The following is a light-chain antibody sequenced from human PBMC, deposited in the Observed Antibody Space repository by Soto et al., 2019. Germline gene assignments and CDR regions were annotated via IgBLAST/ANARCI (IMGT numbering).Light chain of an antibody. J-gene: IGKJ4*01. V-gene: IGKV1-5*03. CDR3: RQYNSWLS. CDR1: ESISTW. Sequence: QMTQSPSPLSAFIGDRVTITCRANESISTWLAWYQQKPGKAPKLLIYTLYTLESGVPSRFSGSESGRDVTLTICSLHPDDLGTYYCRQYNSWLSFGVGNKVEIK. CDR2: TLY.